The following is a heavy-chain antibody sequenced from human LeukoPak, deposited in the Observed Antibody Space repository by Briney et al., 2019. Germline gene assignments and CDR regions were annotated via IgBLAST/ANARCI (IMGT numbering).Heavy chain of an antibody. CDR3: ARAPMVRGVIGGNSWFDP. V-gene: IGHV1-69*04. D-gene: IGHD3-10*01. J-gene: IGHJ5*02. CDR2: IIPILGIA. CDR1: GGTFSSYA. Sequence: ASVTVSCKASGGTFSSYAISWVRQAPGQGLEWMGRIIPILGIANYAQKFQGRVTITADKSASTAYMELSSLRSEDTAVYYCARAPMVRGVIGGNSWFDPWGQGTLVTVSS.